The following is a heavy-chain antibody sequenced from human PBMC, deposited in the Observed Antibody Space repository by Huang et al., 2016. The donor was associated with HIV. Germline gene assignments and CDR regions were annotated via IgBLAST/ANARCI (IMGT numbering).Heavy chain of an antibody. D-gene: IGHD6-19*01. CDR3: ARGGTYSGWWQDY. CDR2: IKQDGSEK. J-gene: IGHJ4*02. CDR1: GFTFSSYW. V-gene: IGHV3-7*01. Sequence: EVQLVESGGGLVQPGGSLRLSCVASGFTFSSYWMSWVRQAPGKGREWVANIKQDGSEKYYGDSVKGRFTISRDNAKNSLYLQMNSLRAEDTAVYYCARGGTYSGWWQDYWGQGTLVTVSS.